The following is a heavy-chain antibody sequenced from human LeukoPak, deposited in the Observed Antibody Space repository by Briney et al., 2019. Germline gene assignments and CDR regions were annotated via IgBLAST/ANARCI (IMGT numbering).Heavy chain of an antibody. J-gene: IGHJ4*02. Sequence: PSGTLSLTCSVSGGSISSSNWWSWVRQPPGKGLEWIGEIYQSGSTNYNPTLKSRVTMSVDKSRNQFSLSLTSVTGADTAVYYCARGEQYGSGTVQFDYWGQGTLVTVSS. D-gene: IGHD3-10*01. CDR3: ARGEQYGSGTVQFDY. V-gene: IGHV4-4*02. CDR2: IYQSGST. CDR1: GGSISSSNW.